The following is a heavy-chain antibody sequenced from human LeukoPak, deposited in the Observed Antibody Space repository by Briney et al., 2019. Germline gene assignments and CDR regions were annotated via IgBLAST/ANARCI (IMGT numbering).Heavy chain of an antibody. Sequence: GGSLRLSCAASGFTFSTYAMHWVRQAPGKGLEDVSAISTNGGTTYYANSVKGRFTISRDNSKNTLHLQMGSLRGEDTAVYYCVKVGGSGYYPDIWGQGTMVTVSP. CDR3: VKVGGSGYYPDI. CDR2: ISTNGGTT. J-gene: IGHJ3*02. V-gene: IGHV3-64*01. D-gene: IGHD3-22*01. CDR1: GFTFSTYA.